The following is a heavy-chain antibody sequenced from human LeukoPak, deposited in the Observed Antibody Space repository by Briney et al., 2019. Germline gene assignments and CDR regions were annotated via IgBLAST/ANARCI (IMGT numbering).Heavy chain of an antibody. CDR3: ASSYAYCGGDCYPGC. Sequence: GESLKISCKGSGYSFTSYWIGWVRQMPGKGLEWMGIIYPGDSDTRYSPSFQGQVTISADKSISTAYLQWSSLKASDTAMYYCASSYAYCGGDCYPGCWGQGTLVTVSS. J-gene: IGHJ4*02. V-gene: IGHV5-51*01. CDR1: GYSFTSYW. CDR2: IYPGDSDT. D-gene: IGHD2-21*02.